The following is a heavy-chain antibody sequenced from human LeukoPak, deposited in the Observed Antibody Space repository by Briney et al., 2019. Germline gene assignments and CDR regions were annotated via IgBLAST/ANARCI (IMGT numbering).Heavy chain of an antibody. Sequence: ASVKVSCKASGYTFTDYYVHWVRLVPGQGLEWMGRISPNSGATNYAEKFRGRVTMARDTSVNTVYMEMSSLRSDDTAVYYCARTTVTNRFDYWGQGTLVTVSS. CDR1: GYTFTDYY. V-gene: IGHV1-2*06. J-gene: IGHJ4*02. CDR3: ARTTVTNRFDY. D-gene: IGHD4-17*01. CDR2: ISPNSGAT.